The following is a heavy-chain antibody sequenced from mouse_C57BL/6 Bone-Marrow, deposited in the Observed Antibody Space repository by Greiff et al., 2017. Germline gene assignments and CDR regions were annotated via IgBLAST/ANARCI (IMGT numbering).Heavy chain of an antibody. J-gene: IGHJ2*01. V-gene: IGHV14-4*01. CDR1: GFNIKDDY. D-gene: IGHD2-4*01. Sequence: EVMLVESGAELVRPGASVKLSCTASGFNIKDDYMHWVKQRPEQGLEWIGWIDPENGDTEYASKFQGKATITADTSSNTAYLQLSSLTSEDTAFYYYTTLYYEYDEDDWGQGTTLTVSS. CDR2: IDPENGDT. CDR3: TTLYYEYDEDD.